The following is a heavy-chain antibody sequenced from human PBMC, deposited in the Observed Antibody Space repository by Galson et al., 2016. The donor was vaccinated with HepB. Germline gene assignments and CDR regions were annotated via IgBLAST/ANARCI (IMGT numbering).Heavy chain of an antibody. Sequence: SLRLSCAASGFTFSTYGMSWVRPAPGQGLEGVSSVRGRGGGNYADPVKGRFAIARDNSEKTLYLHINSLRDEDTARYYCAKGELRPPGSLYNDYYYMDVWGTGTTVTVSS. D-gene: IGHD3-10*01. J-gene: IGHJ6*03. CDR3: AKGELRPPGSLYNDYYYMDV. V-gene: IGHV3-23*01. CDR1: GFTFSTYG. CDR2: VRGRGGG.